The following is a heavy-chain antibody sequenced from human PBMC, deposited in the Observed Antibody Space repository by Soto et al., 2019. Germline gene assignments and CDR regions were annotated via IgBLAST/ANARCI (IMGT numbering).Heavy chain of an antibody. J-gene: IGHJ6*02. Sequence: QVQLVQSGAEVKKPGSSVKVSCKASGGTFSSYAISWVRQAPGQGLEWMGGIIPIFGTANYAQKFQGRVTITADESTSTAYMELSSLRSEDTAVYYCARERGGATTNYYYYGMDVWGQGITVTVSS. D-gene: IGHD1-26*01. CDR3: ARERGGATTNYYYYGMDV. CDR2: IIPIFGTA. V-gene: IGHV1-69*12. CDR1: GGTFSSYA.